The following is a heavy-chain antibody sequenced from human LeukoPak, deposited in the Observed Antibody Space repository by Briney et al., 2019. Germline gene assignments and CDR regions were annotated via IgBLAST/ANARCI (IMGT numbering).Heavy chain of an antibody. J-gene: IGHJ4*02. CDR1: GYSFTNYW. D-gene: IGHD1-1*01. CDR3: ARGTELTYFDY. V-gene: IGHV5-51*01. CDR2: IYPGDSDT. Sequence: GEYLKISCKGSGYSFTNYWIGWVRQMPGKGLEWMGIIYPGDSDTRYSPSFQGQVTISADKSISTAYLQWSSLKASDSAIYYCARGTELTYFDYWAQGTGVTVSS.